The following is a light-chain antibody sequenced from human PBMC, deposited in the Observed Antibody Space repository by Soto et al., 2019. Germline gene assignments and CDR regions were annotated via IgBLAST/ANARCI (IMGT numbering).Light chain of an antibody. Sequence: QSVLTQPPSVSGAPGQRVTISCTGSSSNIGAGYDVHWYQQLPGTAPKLLIYGNSNRPSGVPDRFSGSKSGTSASLAITGLQAEDEADYYCQSYDSNLSGLYVFGTGTKV. J-gene: IGLJ1*01. CDR1: SSNIGAGYD. CDR2: GNS. V-gene: IGLV1-40*01. CDR3: QSYDSNLSGLYV.